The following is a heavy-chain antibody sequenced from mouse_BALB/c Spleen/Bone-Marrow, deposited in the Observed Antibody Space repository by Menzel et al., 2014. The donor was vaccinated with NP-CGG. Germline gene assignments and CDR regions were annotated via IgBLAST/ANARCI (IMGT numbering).Heavy chain of an antibody. CDR2: INPSNGGT. D-gene: IGHD1-1*01. CDR1: GYTFSSYY. Sequence: QVQLQQSGAELVKPGASVKLSCKASGYTFSSYYMYWVKQRPGQGLELIGEINPSNGGTKFNEKFKSKATLTVDKSSSTAYMQLSSLTSEDSAVYYCTRSNYGYWYFDVWGAGTTVTVSS. V-gene: IGHV1S81*02. J-gene: IGHJ1*01. CDR3: TRSNYGYWYFDV.